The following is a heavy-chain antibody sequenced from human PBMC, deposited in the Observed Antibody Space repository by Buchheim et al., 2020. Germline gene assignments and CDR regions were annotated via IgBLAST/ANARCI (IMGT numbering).Heavy chain of an antibody. CDR1: GGSFSGYY. CDR3: ARVVMKAWGTFTYYYYGMDV. D-gene: IGHD2/OR15-2a*01. J-gene: IGHJ6*02. CDR2: INHSGST. Sequence: QVQLQQWGAGQLKPSETLSLTCAVYGGSFSGYYWSWIRQPPGKGLEWMGEINHSGSTNYNPSLKSRGTISVDTSKNKISLTLRSLTAADTAVYYCARVVMKAWGTFTYYYYGMDVWGPGTT. V-gene: IGHV4-34*01.